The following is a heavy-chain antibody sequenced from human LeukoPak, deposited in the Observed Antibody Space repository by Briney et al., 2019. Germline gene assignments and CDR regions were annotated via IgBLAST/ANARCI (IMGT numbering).Heavy chain of an antibody. CDR2: ISYDGNNK. CDR1: GFTFNIYA. D-gene: IGHD1-26*01. CDR3: AKGGKWDVTPFDY. Sequence: GGSLRLSCAASGFTFNIYAMHWVRQAPGKGLEWVAVISYDGNNKYYADSVKGRFTISRDNSKNTLYLQVNSLRAEDTAVYYCAKGGKWDVTPFDYWGQGTLVTVSS. V-gene: IGHV3-30-3*01. J-gene: IGHJ4*02.